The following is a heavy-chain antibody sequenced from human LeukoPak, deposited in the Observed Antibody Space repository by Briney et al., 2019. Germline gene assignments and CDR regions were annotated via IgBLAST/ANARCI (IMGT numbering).Heavy chain of an antibody. V-gene: IGHV4-39*01. CDR1: GGSISSSSYY. CDR3: ARLIYDSSGYYWFDH. D-gene: IGHD3-22*01. J-gene: IGHJ5*02. CDR2: IYYSGST. Sequence: SETLSLTCTVSGGSISSSSYYWGWIRQPPGKGLEWIGSIYYSGSTYDNPSLKSRVIISVDTSKNQFSLKLSSVTAADTAVYYCARLIYDSSGYYWFDHWGQGTLVTVSS.